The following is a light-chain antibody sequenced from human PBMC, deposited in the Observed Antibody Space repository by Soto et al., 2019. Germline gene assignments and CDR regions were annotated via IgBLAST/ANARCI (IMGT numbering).Light chain of an antibody. CDR3: SSYTSSSTLAV. V-gene: IGLV2-14*03. CDR2: DVS. Sequence: QSALTQPASVSGSHGQSITISCTGTSSDGGGYKYVSWYQQHLGKAPKLILYDVSNRPSGVSHRFSGSKSGNTASLTISGLQAEDEADYYCSSYTSSSTLAVFGTGTKLTVL. CDR1: SSDGGGYKY. J-gene: IGLJ1*01.